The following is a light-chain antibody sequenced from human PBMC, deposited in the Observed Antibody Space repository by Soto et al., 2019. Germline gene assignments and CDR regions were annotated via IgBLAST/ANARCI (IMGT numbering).Light chain of an antibody. CDR1: TSNIGSNT. J-gene: IGLJ1*01. CDR3: AAWDDSLSGYV. Sequence: QAVVTQPPSASGTPGQRVTISCSGSTSNIGSNTVNWYQQLPGTAPKLLIYSNNQRPSGVPDRFSGSKSGTSASLAISGLQSDDEADYYCAAWDDSLSGYVLGTGTKVTVL. CDR2: SNN. V-gene: IGLV1-44*01.